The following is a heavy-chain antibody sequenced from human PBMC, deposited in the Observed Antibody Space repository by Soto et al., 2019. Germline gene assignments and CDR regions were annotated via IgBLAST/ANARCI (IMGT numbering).Heavy chain of an antibody. V-gene: IGHV3-23*01. D-gene: IGHD1-26*01. J-gene: IGHJ4*02. CDR2: ISYSGGGT. Sequence: GGSLRLSCAASGFTFSNYVMSWVRQAPGKGLEWVSSISYSGGGTYYADSVRGRFTISRDNSKNTLYLQMNSLRAEDTAVYYCAKEDVGGYYYSGLWGRGTLVTVSS. CDR1: GFTFSNYV. CDR3: AKEDVGGYYYSGL.